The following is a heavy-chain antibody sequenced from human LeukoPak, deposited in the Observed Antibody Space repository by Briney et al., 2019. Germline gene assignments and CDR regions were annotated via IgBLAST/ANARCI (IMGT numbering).Heavy chain of an antibody. CDR1: GFTFSSYA. CDR3: AKATDSTDYYDSSGYPGY. J-gene: IGHJ4*02. D-gene: IGHD3-22*01. Sequence: GRSLRLSCAASGFTFSSYAMHWVRQAPGKGLEWVAVISYDGSNKYYADSVKGRFTISRDNSKNTLYLQINSLRAEDTAVYYCAKATDSTDYYDSSGYPGYWGQGTLVTVSS. V-gene: IGHV3-30*04. CDR2: ISYDGSNK.